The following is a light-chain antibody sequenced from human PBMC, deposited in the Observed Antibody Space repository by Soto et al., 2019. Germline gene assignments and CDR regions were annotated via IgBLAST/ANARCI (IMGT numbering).Light chain of an antibody. CDR2: GNS. J-gene: IGLJ2*01. Sequence: QSVLTQPPSVSGAPGQRVTISCTGSSSTIGAGYDVHWYQQLPGTAPKLLIYGNSNRPSGVPDRFSGSKSGTSASLAITGLQAEDEADDYCQSYDSSLSGDVVFGGGTKLTVL. CDR3: QSYDSSLSGDVV. CDR1: SSTIGAGYD. V-gene: IGLV1-40*01.